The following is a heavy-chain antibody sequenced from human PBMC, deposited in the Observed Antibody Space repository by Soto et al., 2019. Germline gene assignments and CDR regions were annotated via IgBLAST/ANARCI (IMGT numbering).Heavy chain of an antibody. D-gene: IGHD6-6*01. Sequence: GGSLRLSCVGSGVTFSSFEMNWVRQTPGKGLEWLSYIGRSGETIYYADSVKGRFTISRDNAKSSLFLQMNGLRDEDTGIYYCARDSRGGAARRPTFYYWGRGTLVTVSS. CDR1: GVTFSSFE. CDR3: ARDSRGGAARRPTFYY. J-gene: IGHJ4*02. V-gene: IGHV3-48*03. CDR2: IGRSGETI.